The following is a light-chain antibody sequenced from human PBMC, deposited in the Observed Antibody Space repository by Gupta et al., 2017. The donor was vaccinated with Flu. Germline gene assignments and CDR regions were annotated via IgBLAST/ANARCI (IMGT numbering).Light chain of an antibody. CDR2: AAS. CDR3: QQSYSTPPYT. J-gene: IGKJ2*01. CDR1: QSISSY. V-gene: IGKV1-39*01. Sequence: IQMTQSPSSLSASVGDRVTIPCRASQSISSYLNWYQQKPGKAPKLLIYAASSLQSGVPSRFSGSGSGTDVTLTISSLQPQDVATYYCQQSYSTPPYTFGQGTKLEIK.